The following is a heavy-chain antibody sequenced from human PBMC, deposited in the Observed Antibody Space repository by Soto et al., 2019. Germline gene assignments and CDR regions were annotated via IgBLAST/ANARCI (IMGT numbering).Heavy chain of an antibody. J-gene: IGHJ6*02. V-gene: IGHV3-15*01. Sequence: GGSLRLSCAASGFTFSNAWMSWVRQAPGKGLEWVGRIKSKTDGGTTDYAAPVKGRFTISRDDSKNTLYLQMNSLKTEDTAVYYCTTDQTGYSSSWFYYYYYGMDVWGQGTTVTVS. CDR2: IKSKTDGGTT. D-gene: IGHD6-13*01. CDR3: TTDQTGYSSSWFYYYYYGMDV. CDR1: GFTFSNAW.